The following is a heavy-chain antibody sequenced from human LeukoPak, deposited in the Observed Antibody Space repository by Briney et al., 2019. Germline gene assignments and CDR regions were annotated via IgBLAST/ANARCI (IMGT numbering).Heavy chain of an antibody. J-gene: IGHJ4*02. V-gene: IGHV4-4*07. D-gene: IGHD6-19*01. Sequence: SDTLSLTCTVSGDSTSSYLWSWIRQPAGKGLEWVGRIDTSGSTSYNPSLKSRLTMSIDMSKNQVSLKLSSVTAADTAVYYCARDQQQWLGPFDYWGQGTLVTVSS. CDR2: IDTSGST. CDR3: ARDQQQWLGPFDY. CDR1: GDSTSSYL.